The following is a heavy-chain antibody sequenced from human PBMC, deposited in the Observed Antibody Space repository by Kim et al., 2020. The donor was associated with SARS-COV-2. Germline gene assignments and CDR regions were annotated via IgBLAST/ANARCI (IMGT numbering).Heavy chain of an antibody. V-gene: IGHV3-33*01. Sequence: GGSLRLSCAASGFRFTTYGFHWVRQAPGKGLDWVAVIWDDGSQQYYGDSVKGRFTISRDDSTNTVYLQMNSLRAEDTAVYYCARERIGYCSGGRCYFYGLDVWSQGTTVTVSS. CDR2: IWDDGSQQ. J-gene: IGHJ6*02. CDR3: ARERIGYCSGGRCYFYGLDV. CDR1: GFRFTTYG. D-gene: IGHD2-15*01.